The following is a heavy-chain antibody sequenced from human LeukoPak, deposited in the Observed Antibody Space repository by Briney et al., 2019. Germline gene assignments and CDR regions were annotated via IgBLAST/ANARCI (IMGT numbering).Heavy chain of an antibody. J-gene: IGHJ2*01. Sequence: GGSLRLSCAASGFTFSSYSMNWVRQAPGKGLEWVSSITSDSSYTHYADSVKGRFTISRDNAENSVYLQMNSLRAEDTAVYYCARCSGGSCFSEWYFDLWGRGTLVTASS. CDR1: GFTFSSYS. D-gene: IGHD2-15*01. CDR2: ITSDSSYT. V-gene: IGHV3-21*01. CDR3: ARCSGGSCFSEWYFDL.